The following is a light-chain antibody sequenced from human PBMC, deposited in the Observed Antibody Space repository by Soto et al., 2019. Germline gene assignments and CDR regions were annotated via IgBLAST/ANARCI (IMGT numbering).Light chain of an antibody. J-gene: IGKJ4*01. V-gene: IGKV3-15*01. Sequence: EIVMTQSPVALSVSPGERATLSCRASQAIRSDLAWYQQKPGQAPRLLISDVSTRATGIPARFNGSGSGTEFTLAISRLQFEDFAVYYCHQYNTWPLTFGGGPKVEIK. CDR2: DVS. CDR1: QAIRSD. CDR3: HQYNTWPLT.